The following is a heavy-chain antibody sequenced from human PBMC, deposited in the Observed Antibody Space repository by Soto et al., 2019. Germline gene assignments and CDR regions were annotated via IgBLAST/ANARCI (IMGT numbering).Heavy chain of an antibody. CDR2: IYYSGST. CDR3: ARLARVDAGTFDY. V-gene: IGHV4-59*01. Sequence: LSLTCTVSGGSISSYNWSWIRQPPWKGRDWIGYIYYSGSTNHNPSLKSRVTISVDTSKNQFSLKLSSVTAADTAVYYCARLARVDAGTFDYWGQGTLVTVSS. J-gene: IGHJ4*02. CDR1: GGSISSYN. D-gene: IGHD1-1*01.